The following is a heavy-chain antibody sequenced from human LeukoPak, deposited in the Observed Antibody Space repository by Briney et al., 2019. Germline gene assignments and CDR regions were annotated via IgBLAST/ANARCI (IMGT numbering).Heavy chain of an antibody. CDR2: IWYDGSNK. V-gene: IGHV3-33*06. Sequence: GGSLRPSCAASGCTFSSYGMHWVRQAQGKGREWVAVIWYDGSNKYYADSVKGRFTISRDTSKNTLYLQMNSLRAADTAVYYGAKDLLRGPIGFDYWGQGTLVTVSS. J-gene: IGHJ4*02. CDR3: AKDLLRGPIGFDY. CDR1: GCTFSSYG.